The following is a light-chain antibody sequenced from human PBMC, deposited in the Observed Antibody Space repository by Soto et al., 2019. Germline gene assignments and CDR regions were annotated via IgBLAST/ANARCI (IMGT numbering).Light chain of an antibody. Sequence: QSVLTQPPSVSAAPGQKVSISWAGSSANIGSNYVSWYQQLPGTAPKVLIYDNNKRPSGIPDRFSGSKSGTSATLGITGLQTGDEADYYCGTWDSSLSAGVFGGGTKVTVL. J-gene: IGLJ2*01. V-gene: IGLV1-51*01. CDR1: SANIGSNY. CDR3: GTWDSSLSAGV. CDR2: DNN.